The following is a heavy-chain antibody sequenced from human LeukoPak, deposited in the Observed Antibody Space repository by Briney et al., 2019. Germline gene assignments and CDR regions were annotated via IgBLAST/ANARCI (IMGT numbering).Heavy chain of an antibody. J-gene: IGHJ4*02. CDR3: ARGWEEQLWLLPRNPSDY. V-gene: IGHV1-2*02. CDR1: GYTFTSYY. D-gene: IGHD5-18*01. CDR2: INPNSGGT. Sequence: ASVKVSCKASGYTFTSYYMHWVRQAPGQGLEWMGWINPNSGGTNYAQKFQGRVTMTRDTSISTAYMELSRLRSDDTAVYYCARGWEEQLWLLPRNPSDYWGQGTLVTVSS.